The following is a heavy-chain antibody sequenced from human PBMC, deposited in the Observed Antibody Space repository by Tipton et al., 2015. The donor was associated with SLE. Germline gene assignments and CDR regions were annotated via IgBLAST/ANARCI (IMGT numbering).Heavy chain of an antibody. J-gene: IGHJ3*02. V-gene: IGHV4-39*07. CDR1: GASISTSGYC. D-gene: IGHD1-20*01. Sequence: TLSLTCTVSGASISTSGYCWSWIRQPPGKGLEWIGSISHSGNTYYNPSLKSRVSMSVDTPKNQVFLRLSSVTAADTAVYYCARTIYNSREAFDIWGQGTMVTVSS. CDR3: ARTIYNSREAFDI. CDR2: ISHSGNT.